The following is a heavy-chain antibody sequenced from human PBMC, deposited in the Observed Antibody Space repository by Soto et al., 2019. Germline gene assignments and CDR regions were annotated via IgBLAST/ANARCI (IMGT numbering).Heavy chain of an antibody. J-gene: IGHJ4*02. V-gene: IGHV6-1*01. CDR1: GDSVPRKSAG. CDR3: ARDLIDGVFEH. Sequence: SQTLSLTCAISGDSVPRKSAGWSWIRQSPSRGLEWLGRTYYRSKWYNDYAVSVKSRITINPDTSKNQFSLQLNSVTPEDTAVYYCARDLIDGVFEHWGQGTPVTVSS. CDR2: TYYRSKWYN. D-gene: IGHD3-3*01.